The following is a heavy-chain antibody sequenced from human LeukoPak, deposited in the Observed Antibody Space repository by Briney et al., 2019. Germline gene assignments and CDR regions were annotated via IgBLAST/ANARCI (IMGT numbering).Heavy chain of an antibody. CDR2: IWYDGSNK. V-gene: IGHV3-33*01. J-gene: IGHJ4*02. Sequence: GGSLRLSCAASGFTFSSYGMHWVRQAPGKGLEWVAVIWYDGSNKCYADSVKGRFTISRDNSKNTLYLQMNSLRAEDTAVYYCATGTVVTPDFDYWGQGTLVTVSS. CDR1: GFTFSSYG. CDR3: ATGTVVTPDFDY. D-gene: IGHD4-23*01.